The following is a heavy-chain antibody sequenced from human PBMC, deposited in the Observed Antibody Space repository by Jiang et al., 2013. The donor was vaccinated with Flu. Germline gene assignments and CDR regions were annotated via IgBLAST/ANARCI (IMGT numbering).Heavy chain of an antibody. D-gene: IGHD4-17*01. CDR1: GGSFSGYY. CDR2: INHSGST. CDR3: ARVPRGTVTLSSDY. J-gene: IGHJ4*02. Sequence: LLKPSETLSLTCAVYGGSFSGYYWSWIRQPPGKGLEWIGEINHSGSTNYNPSLKSRVTISVDTSKNQFSLKLSSVTAADTAVYYCARVPRGTVTLSSDYWGQGTLVTVSS. V-gene: IGHV4-34*01.